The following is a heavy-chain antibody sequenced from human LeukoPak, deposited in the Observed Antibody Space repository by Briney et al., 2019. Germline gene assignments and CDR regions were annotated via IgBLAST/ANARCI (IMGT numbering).Heavy chain of an antibody. CDR3: AKAPYYYDSSGYYPVDY. J-gene: IGHJ4*02. Sequence: SGGSLRLSCAASGFTFSSYGMHWVRQAPGKGLEWVAVISYDGSNKYYADSVKGRFTISRDNSKNTLYLQMNSLRAEDTAVYYCAKAPYYYDSSGYYPVDYWGQGTLVTVSS. D-gene: IGHD3-22*01. V-gene: IGHV3-30*18. CDR2: ISYDGSNK. CDR1: GFTFSSYG.